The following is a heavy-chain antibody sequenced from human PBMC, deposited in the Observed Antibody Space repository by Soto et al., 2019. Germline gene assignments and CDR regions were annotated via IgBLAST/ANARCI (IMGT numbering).Heavy chain of an antibody. Sequence: GGSLRLSCAASGFTFRSYAMSWVRQAPGKGLEWVSGISGSGASTYYAESVKGRFTIFRDNSKSTLYLQMNSLRAEDTAVYSCASPGSNGVVAAGFRGPLDYWGQGTLVTVSS. CDR2: ISGSGAST. J-gene: IGHJ4*02. V-gene: IGHV3-23*01. CDR3: ASPGSNGVVAAGFRGPLDY. D-gene: IGHD6-13*01. CDR1: GFTFRSYA.